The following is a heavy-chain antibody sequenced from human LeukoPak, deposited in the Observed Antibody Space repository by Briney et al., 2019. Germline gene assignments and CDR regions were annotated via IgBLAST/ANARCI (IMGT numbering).Heavy chain of an antibody. CDR2: IKQDGSER. J-gene: IGHJ4*02. D-gene: IGHD3-10*01. V-gene: IGHV3-7*03. CDR3: ASLMARGVIWIDY. Sequence: GGSLRLSCAASGFTFSSFWMNWVRQAPGKELEWVANIKQDGSERNYVDSVKGRFTISRDNAKNSLYLQMNSLRAEDTAVYYCASLMARGVIWIDYWGQGTLVTVSS. CDR1: GFTFSSFW.